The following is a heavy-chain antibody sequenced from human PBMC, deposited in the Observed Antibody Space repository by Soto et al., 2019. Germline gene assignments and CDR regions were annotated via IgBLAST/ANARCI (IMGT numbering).Heavy chain of an antibody. V-gene: IGHV4-39*01. Sequence: SETLSLTCTVSGGSISSSSYYWGWIRQPPGKGLEWIGSIYYSGSTYYNPSPKSRVTISVDTSKNQFSLKLSSVTAADTAVYYCARQYGSGSYYIPFDYWGQGTLVTVSS. CDR2: IYYSGST. CDR1: GGSISSSSYY. CDR3: ARQYGSGSYYIPFDY. D-gene: IGHD3-10*01. J-gene: IGHJ4*02.